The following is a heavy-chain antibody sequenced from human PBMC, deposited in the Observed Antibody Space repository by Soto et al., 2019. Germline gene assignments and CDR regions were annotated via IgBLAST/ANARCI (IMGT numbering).Heavy chain of an antibody. Sequence: GGSLRLSCVASGFTVSNNYMTWVRQAPGKGLEWVSNMYGGGGTYYTDSVKGRFTISRDSSTNTLYLQMDNVRAEDTAVYYCARDPGVNWAWGKGTTVTVSS. V-gene: IGHV3-66*01. CDR2: MYGGGGT. CDR1: GFTVSNNY. J-gene: IGHJ6*04. D-gene: IGHD2-8*01. CDR3: ARDPGVNWA.